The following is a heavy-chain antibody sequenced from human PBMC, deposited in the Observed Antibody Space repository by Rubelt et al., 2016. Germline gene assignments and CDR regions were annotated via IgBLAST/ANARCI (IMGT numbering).Heavy chain of an antibody. CDR2: IDPSDSYT. Sequence: EVQLVQSGAEVKKPGESLRISCKGSGYSCTSYWISWVRQMPGKGLEWMGRIDPSDSYTNYSPSFHGLVTISSDKSVGTAFLQWSSLKASDTALYYGARHAGDGGNSEDWFYPWGQGILVTVTA. CDR1: GYSCTSYW. D-gene: IGHD4-23*01. CDR3: ARHAGDGGNSEDWFYP. V-gene: IGHV5-10-1*01. J-gene: IGHJ5*02.